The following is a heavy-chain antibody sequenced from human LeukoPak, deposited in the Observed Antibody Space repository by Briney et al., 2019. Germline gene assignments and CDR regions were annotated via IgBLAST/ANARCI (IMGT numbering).Heavy chain of an antibody. CDR1: GFTFSTNA. CDR2: ISGRTGST. V-gene: IGHV3-23*01. Sequence: GGSLRLSCAASGFTFSTNAMSWVRQAPGKGLEWVSAISGRTGSTYYSDSVKGRFTISRDNSKSTLYLQMDSLRAEDTAVYYCAREGQMAADAFDIWGQGTMVTVSS. J-gene: IGHJ3*02. CDR3: AREGQMAADAFDI. D-gene: IGHD5-24*01.